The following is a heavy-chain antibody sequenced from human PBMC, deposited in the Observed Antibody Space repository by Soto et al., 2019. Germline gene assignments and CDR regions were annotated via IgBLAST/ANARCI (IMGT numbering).Heavy chain of an antibody. J-gene: IGHJ6*03. CDR3: SSTTGTTWYYYYYYMDV. D-gene: IGHD1-1*01. CDR2: IKQDGSEK. CDR1: GFTFSSYW. V-gene: IGHV3-7*01. Sequence: EVQLVEPGGGLVQPGGSLRLSCAASGFTFSSYWMSWVRQAPGKGLEWVANIKQDGSEKYYVDSVKGRFTISRDNAKNSLYLQMNSLRAEDTAVYYCSSTTGTTWYYYYYYMDVWGKGTTVTVSS.